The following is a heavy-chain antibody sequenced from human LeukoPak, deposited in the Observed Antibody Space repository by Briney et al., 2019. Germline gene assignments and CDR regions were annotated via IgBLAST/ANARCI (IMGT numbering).Heavy chain of an antibody. V-gene: IGHV4-61*01. J-gene: IGHJ6*03. D-gene: IGHD6-19*01. Sequence: SETLSLPCTVSGGPLSSSSYYWGWIRQPPGKGLEWNGYIYYSGSTNYNPSLKSRVTISVDTSKNQFSLKLSSVTAADTAVYYCARNGVAGYYYYYMDVWGKGTTVTISS. CDR3: ARNGVAGYYYYYMDV. CDR2: IYYSGST. CDR1: GGPLSSSSYY.